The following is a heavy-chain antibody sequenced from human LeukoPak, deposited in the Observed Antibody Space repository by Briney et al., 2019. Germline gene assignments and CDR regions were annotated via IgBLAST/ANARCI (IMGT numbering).Heavy chain of an antibody. CDR1: GYTFTGYY. V-gene: IGHV1-2*02. Sequence: ASVKVSCKAPGYTFTGYYMHWVRQAPGQGLEWMGWINPNSGGTNYAQKFQGRVTMTRDTSISTAYMELSRLRSDDTAVYYCAREAPIVGATPLFDYWGQGTLVTVSS. J-gene: IGHJ4*02. D-gene: IGHD1-26*01. CDR2: INPNSGGT. CDR3: AREAPIVGATPLFDY.